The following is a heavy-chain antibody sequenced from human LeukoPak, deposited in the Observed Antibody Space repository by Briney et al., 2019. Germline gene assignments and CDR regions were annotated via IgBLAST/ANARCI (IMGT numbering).Heavy chain of an antibody. D-gene: IGHD1-26*01. CDR1: GFTFSSYS. J-gene: IGHJ4*02. CDR2: ISSSSSTI. CDR3: AKDLTSYADNPDY. Sequence: GGSLRLSCAASGFTFSSYSMNWVRQAPGEGLEWVSYISSSSSTIYYADSVKGRFTISRDNAKNSLYLQMNSLRAEDTAVYYCAKDLTSYADNPDYWGQGTLVTVSS. V-gene: IGHV3-48*01.